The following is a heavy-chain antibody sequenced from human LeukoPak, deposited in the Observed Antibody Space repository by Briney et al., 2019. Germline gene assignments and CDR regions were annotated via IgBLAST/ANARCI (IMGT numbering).Heavy chain of an antibody. D-gene: IGHD3-3*01. V-gene: IGHV1-2*02. CDR1: GYTSTGYY. CDR2: INPNSGGT. Sequence: GASVKVSCKASGYTSTGYYMHWVRQAPGQGLEWMGWINPNSGGTNYAQKFQGRVTMTRDTSISTAYMELSRLRSDDTAVYYCARGPPITIFGVGYYYYYYMDVWGKGTTVTVSS. CDR3: ARGPPITIFGVGYYYYYYMDV. J-gene: IGHJ6*03.